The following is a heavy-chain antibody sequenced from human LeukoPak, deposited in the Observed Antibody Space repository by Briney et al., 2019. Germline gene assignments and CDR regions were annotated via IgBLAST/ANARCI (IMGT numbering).Heavy chain of an antibody. Sequence: GGSLRLSCAASGFTFSSYGIHWVRQAPGKGLEWVAVIWYDGSNKYYADSVKGRFTISRVNSKNTLYLQMNSLRAEDTAVYYCARMDSSSSGSWTYFDYWGQGTLVTVSS. CDR1: GFTFSSYG. D-gene: IGHD6-6*01. J-gene: IGHJ4*02. V-gene: IGHV3-33*01. CDR3: ARMDSSSSGSWTYFDY. CDR2: IWYDGSNK.